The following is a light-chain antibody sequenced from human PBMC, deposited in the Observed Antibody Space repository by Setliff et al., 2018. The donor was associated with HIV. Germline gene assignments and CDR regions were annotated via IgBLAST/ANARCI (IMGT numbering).Light chain of an antibody. CDR1: QSVSSSY. CDR2: DAS. Sequence: EIVLTQSPGTLSLSPGERATLSCRASQSVSSSYLAWYQQKPGLAPRLLIYDASSRATGIPDRFSGSGSGTDFTLTISRLEPEDFAVYYCQQYGSSPTCGQGTKV. V-gene: IGKV3D-20*01. CDR3: QQYGSSPT. J-gene: IGKJ1*01.